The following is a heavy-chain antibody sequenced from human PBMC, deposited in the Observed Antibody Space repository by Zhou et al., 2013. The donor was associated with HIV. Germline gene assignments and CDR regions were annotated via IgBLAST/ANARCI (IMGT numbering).Heavy chain of an antibody. CDR1: GYTFTSYG. J-gene: IGHJ6*03. CDR2: ISAYNGNT. D-gene: IGHD6-6*01. CDR3: ARDREAARLLAWVGAYYYYMDV. Sequence: QVQLVQSGAEVKKPGASVKVSCKASGYTFTSYGISWVRQAPGQGLEWMGWISAYNGNTNYAQKLQGRVTMTTDTSTSTAYMELRSLRSDDTAVYYCARDREAARLLAWVGAYYYYMDVWGKGPRSPSP. V-gene: IGHV1-18*01.